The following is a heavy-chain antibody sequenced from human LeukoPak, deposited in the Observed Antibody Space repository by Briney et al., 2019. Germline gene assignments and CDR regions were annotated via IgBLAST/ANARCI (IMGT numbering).Heavy chain of an antibody. D-gene: IGHD6-6*01. CDR3: ARERAIASLRPYYFDY. CDR1: GFTFSDYY. V-gene: IGHV3-11*01. Sequence: GGSLRLSCAASGFTFSDYYMSWIRQAPGKGLEWISYISSSGSTIYYADSVKGRFTISRDNARNPLYLRMNSLRAEDTAVYYCARERAIASLRPYYFDYWGQGTLVTVSS. CDR2: ISSSGSTI. J-gene: IGHJ4*02.